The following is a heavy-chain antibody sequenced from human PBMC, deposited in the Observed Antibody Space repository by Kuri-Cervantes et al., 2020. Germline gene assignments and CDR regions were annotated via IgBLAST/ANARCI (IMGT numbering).Heavy chain of an antibody. D-gene: IGHD3-10*01. V-gene: IGHV4-39*07. CDR2: IYYSGST. J-gene: IGHJ5*02. CDR1: GGSISSSSYY. CDR3: ARCRWGSGSRFDP. Sequence: ESLKISCTVSGGSISSSSYYWGWIRQPPGKGLEWIGSIYYSGSTYYNPSLKSRVTISVDKSKNQFSLKLSSVTAADTAVYYCARCRWGSGSRFDPWGQGTLVTVSS.